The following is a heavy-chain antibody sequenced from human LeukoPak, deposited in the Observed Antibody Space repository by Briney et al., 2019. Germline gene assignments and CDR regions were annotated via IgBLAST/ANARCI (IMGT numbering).Heavy chain of an antibody. CDR2: IYTSGST. CDR1: GGSISSYY. V-gene: IGHV4-4*07. J-gene: IGHJ3*02. Sequence: SETLSLTCTVSGGSISSYYWSWIRQPAGKGLEWIGRIYTSGSTDYNPSLKSRVTISVDKSKNQFSLKLTSVTAADTAVYYCARDGYCSGGSCPLDIWGQGTMVTVSS. CDR3: ARDGYCSGGSCPLDI. D-gene: IGHD2-15*01.